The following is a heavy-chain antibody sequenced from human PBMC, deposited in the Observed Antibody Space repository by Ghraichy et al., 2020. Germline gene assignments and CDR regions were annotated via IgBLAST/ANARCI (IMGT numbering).Heavy chain of an antibody. CDR1: GFSFSDYS. CDR2: ITGSSITI. V-gene: IGHV3-48*01. Sequence: GGSLRLSCEGSGFSFSDYSMIWVRLTPRKALEWVSYITGSSITIFYTDSVKGRFTISRDNAKNSLYLQMNSLRAEDTAVYYCARLPLPRRAAVGDWYFDLGGSGTLVTVSS. D-gene: IGHD6-13*01. CDR3: ARLPLPRRAAVGDWYFDL. J-gene: IGHJ2*01.